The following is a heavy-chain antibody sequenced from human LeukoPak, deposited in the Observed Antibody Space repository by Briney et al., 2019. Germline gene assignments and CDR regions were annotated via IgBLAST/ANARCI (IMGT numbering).Heavy chain of an antibody. V-gene: IGHV3-74*01. D-gene: IGHD6-13*01. Sequence: QPGGSLRLSCAASGFTFSNYWMHWVRQAPGKGLVWVSRINSDGSSRNHADSVKGRFTISRDNAKNTLYLQMNSLRAEDTAVYYCASASSHRIAAGGDYWGQGTLVTVSS. CDR2: INSDGSSR. CDR1: GFTFSNYW. CDR3: ASASSHRIAAGGDY. J-gene: IGHJ4*02.